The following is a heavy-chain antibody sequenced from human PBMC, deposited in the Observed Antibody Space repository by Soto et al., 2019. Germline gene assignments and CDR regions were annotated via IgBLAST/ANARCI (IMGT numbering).Heavy chain of an antibody. J-gene: IGHJ6*02. CDR1: GYTFSDFY. V-gene: IGHV1-2*04. D-gene: IGHD6-6*01. CDR2: INPNSGGT. CDR3: ARCATLEYNNSSGNYYYFYYGMDV. Sequence: QVQLVQSGAEVKKPGASVKVSCKASGYTFSDFYIHWVRQAPGQGLEWMGWINPNSGGTNYAQKFQGWVTMTRDTSTSTAYMQLSRLRSDDTAVYFCARCATLEYNNSSGNYYYFYYGMDVWGQGTTVTVSS.